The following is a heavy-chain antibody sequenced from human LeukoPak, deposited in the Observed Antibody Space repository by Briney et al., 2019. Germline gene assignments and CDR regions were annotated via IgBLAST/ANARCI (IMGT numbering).Heavy chain of an antibody. CDR1: GGSFSGYY. V-gene: IGHV4-34*01. J-gene: IGHJ3*02. CDR2: INHSGST. Sequence: SETLSLTCAVYGGSFSGYYWSWIRQPPGKGLEWIGEINHSGSTNYNPSLKSRVTISVDTSKNQFSLKLSSVTAADTAVYYCARTVCGGDCYYGAFDIWGQGTMVTVSS. D-gene: IGHD2-21*02. CDR3: ARTVCGGDCYYGAFDI.